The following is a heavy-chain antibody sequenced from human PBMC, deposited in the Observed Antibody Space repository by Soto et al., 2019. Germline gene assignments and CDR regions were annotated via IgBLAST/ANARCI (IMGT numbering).Heavy chain of an antibody. J-gene: IGHJ6*03. CDR1: GFTFSDYY. CDR2: ISSSGSTI. V-gene: IGHV3-11*01. Sequence: GGFLRLSCAASGFTFSDYYMRWIRQAPGKGLEWVSYISSSGSTIYYADSVKARFTISRDNAQNSLHLQMNSLRAEDTAVYYCARDGDSSSSWGYYYYYYMDVWGKGTTVTVSS. D-gene: IGHD6-6*01. CDR3: ARDGDSSSSWGYYYYYYMDV.